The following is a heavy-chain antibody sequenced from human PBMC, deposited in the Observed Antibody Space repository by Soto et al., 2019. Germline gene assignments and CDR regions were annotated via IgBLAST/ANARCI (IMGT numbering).Heavy chain of an antibody. CDR3: AKELRYFDWLLNVYYYYGMDV. CDR1: GFTFSSYG. J-gene: IGHJ6*02. CDR2: ISYDGSNK. D-gene: IGHD3-9*01. V-gene: IGHV3-30*18. Sequence: GGSLRLSCAASGFTFSSYGMHWVRQAPGKGLEWVAVISYDGSNKYYADSVKGRFTISRDNSKNTLYLQMNSLRAEDTAVYYCAKELRYFDWLLNVYYYYGMDVWGQGTTVTVSS.